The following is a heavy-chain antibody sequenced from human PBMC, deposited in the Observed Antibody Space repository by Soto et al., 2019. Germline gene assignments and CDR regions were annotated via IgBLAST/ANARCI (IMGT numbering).Heavy chain of an antibody. Sequence: SETLSLTCTVSGGSISSGGYYWSWIRQHPGKGLEWFGYIYYSGSTYYNPSLKSRVTISVDTSKNQFSLKLSSVTAADTAVYYCGRESPTVNWFDPWGQGTLVTVSS. CDR3: GRESPTVNWFDP. V-gene: IGHV4-31*03. CDR2: IYYSGST. CDR1: GGSISSGGYY. D-gene: IGHD4-17*01. J-gene: IGHJ5*02.